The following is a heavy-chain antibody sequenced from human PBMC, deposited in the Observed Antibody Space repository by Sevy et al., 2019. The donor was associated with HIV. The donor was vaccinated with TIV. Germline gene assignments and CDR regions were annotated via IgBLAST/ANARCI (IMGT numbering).Heavy chain of an antibody. Sequence: GGSLRLSCTASGFTFGDYAMSWFRQAPGKGLEWVAFIRRNSYEPHGGTTEYAASVKGRFTISRDDSKSIAYLQMNSLKTEDTAFYYCTRALATVVTPEYYFDYWGQGTLVTVSS. D-gene: IGHD4-17*01. J-gene: IGHJ4*02. CDR1: GFTFGDYA. V-gene: IGHV3-49*03. CDR2: IRRNSYEPHGGTT. CDR3: TRALATVVTPEYYFDY.